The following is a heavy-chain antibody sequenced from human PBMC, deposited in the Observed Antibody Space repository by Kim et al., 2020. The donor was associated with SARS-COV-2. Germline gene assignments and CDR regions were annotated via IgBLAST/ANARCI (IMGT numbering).Heavy chain of an antibody. CDR1: GGSISSSDFY. CDR3: AAYSSSSSFPLDY. D-gene: IGHD6-6*01. Sequence: SETLSLTCTVSGGSISSSDFYWGWIRQPPGKGLEWIGSIYYSGSTYYNPSLKSRVTISVDTSKTQFSLKLISVAAADTAMYYCAAYSSSSSFPLDYWGQGTLVTVSS. V-gene: IGHV4-39*01. CDR2: IYYSGST. J-gene: IGHJ4*02.